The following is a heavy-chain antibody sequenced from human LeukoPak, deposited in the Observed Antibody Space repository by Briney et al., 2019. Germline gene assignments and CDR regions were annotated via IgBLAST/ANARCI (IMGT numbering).Heavy chain of an antibody. CDR3: ATDRPWELLSDY. CDR1: GFTFTTYA. Sequence: GGSLRLSCPVSGFTFTTYAMSWVRQAPGDLLEWVSAISGSGGSTYYADSVKGRFTISRDNSKTTLYLQMKSLRDEDTAVYYCATDRPWELLSDYWGQGPLVTVSS. J-gene: IGHJ4*02. V-gene: IGHV3-23*01. D-gene: IGHD1-26*01. CDR2: ISGSGGST.